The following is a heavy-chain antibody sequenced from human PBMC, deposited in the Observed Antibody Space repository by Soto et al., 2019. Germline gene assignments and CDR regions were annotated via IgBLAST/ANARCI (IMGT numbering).Heavy chain of an antibody. J-gene: IGHJ4*02. D-gene: IGHD3-22*01. V-gene: IGHV3-15*01. CDR1: GFTFGLYW. Sequence: GGSLRLSCAASGFTFGLYWMGWVRQAPGKGLEWVGRIKGETDGGTTDYAAPVKGRFTISRDDSKDTIYLQMNSLKTEDTAVYYCTTRTFYYDSSGYYCAYWGQGTLVTVSS. CDR2: IKGETDGGTT. CDR3: TTRTFYYDSSGYYCAY.